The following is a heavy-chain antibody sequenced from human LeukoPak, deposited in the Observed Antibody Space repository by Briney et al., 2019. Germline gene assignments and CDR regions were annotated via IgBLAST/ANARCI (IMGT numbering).Heavy chain of an antibody. CDR1: GGSFSGYY. CDR2: INHSGST. V-gene: IGHV4-34*01. D-gene: IGHD5-18*01. J-gene: IGHJ6*03. CDR3: ARGLGYSYGYGDVRRNYYYMDV. Sequence: KPSETLSLTCAVYGGSFSGYYWSWIRQPPGKGLEWIGEINHSGSTNYSPSLKSRVTISVDTSQNQFSLKLSSVTAADTAVYYCARGLGYSYGYGDVRRNYYYMDVWGKGTTVTVSS.